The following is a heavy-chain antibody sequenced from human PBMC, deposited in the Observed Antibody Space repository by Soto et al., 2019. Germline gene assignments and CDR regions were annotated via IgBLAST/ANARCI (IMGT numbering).Heavy chain of an antibody. CDR3: ARSPYYYDSSGYYLLYY. D-gene: IGHD3-22*01. V-gene: IGHV1-69*01. J-gene: IGHJ4*02. CDR2: IIPIFGTA. CDR1: GGTFSSYA. Sequence: QVQLVQSGAEVQKPGSSVKVSCKASGGTFSSYAISWVRQAPGQGLEWMGGIIPIFGTANYAQKFQGRVTITADESTSTAYMELSSLRSEDTAVYYCARSPYYYDSSGYYLLYYWGQGTLVTVSS.